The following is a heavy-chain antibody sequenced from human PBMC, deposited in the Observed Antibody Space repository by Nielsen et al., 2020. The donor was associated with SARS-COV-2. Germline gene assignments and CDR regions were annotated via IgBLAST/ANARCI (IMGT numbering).Heavy chain of an antibody. V-gene: IGHV1-69*04. CDR3: ACSYYYDSSGYRNWFDP. CDR2: IIPILGIA. J-gene: IGHJ5*02. Sequence: SVKVSCKASGGTFSSYAISWVRQAPGQGLEWMGRIIPILGIANYAQKFQSRVTITADKSTSTAYMELSSLRSEDTAVYYCACSYYYDSSGYRNWFDPWGQGTLVTVSS. D-gene: IGHD3-22*01. CDR1: GGTFSSYA.